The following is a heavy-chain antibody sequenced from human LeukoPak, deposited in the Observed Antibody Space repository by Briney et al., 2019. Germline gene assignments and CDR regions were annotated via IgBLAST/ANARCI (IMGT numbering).Heavy chain of an antibody. CDR3: ARGTNWNYFDH. D-gene: IGHD1-20*01. Sequence: GRSLRLSCGASEFTFSSYGMHWVRQAPGKGLEWVAVIWYDGSNKYYAASVKGRFTISRDNSANTLYLQMNSLRGEDTAVYYCARGTNWNYFDHWGQGTPVTVSS. J-gene: IGHJ4*02. CDR2: IWYDGSNK. V-gene: IGHV3-33*01. CDR1: EFTFSSYG.